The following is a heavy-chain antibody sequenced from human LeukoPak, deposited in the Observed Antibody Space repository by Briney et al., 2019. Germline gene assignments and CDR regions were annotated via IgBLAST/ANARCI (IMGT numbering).Heavy chain of an antibody. D-gene: IGHD6-13*01. J-gene: IGHJ4*02. V-gene: IGHV4-34*01. CDR3: ARGSSSWFDY. CDR1: GGSFSGYY. CDR2: INHSGST. Sequence: PSETLPLTCAVYGGSFSGYYWSWIRQPPGKGLEWIGEINHSGSTNYNPSLKSRVTISVDTSKNQFSLKLSSVTAADTAVYYCARGSSSWFDYWGQGTLVTVSS.